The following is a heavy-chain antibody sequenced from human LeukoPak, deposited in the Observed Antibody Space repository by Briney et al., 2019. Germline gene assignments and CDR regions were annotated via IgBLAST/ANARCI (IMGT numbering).Heavy chain of an antibody. CDR2: IYYSGST. J-gene: IGHJ4*02. CDR3: ARVSLYYYDSSGVIDY. D-gene: IGHD3-22*01. Sequence: SETLSLTCTVSRGSISSSSYYWGWIRQPPGKGLEWIGSIYYSGSTYYNPSLKSRATISVDTSKNQFSLKLSSVTAADTAVYYCARVSLYYYDSSGVIDYWGQGTLVTVSS. CDR1: RGSISSSSYY. V-gene: IGHV4-39*07.